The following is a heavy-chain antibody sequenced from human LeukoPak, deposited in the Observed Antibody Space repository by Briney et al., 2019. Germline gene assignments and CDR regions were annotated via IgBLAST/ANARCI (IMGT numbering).Heavy chain of an antibody. J-gene: IGHJ5*02. CDR1: GYSISSGYY. D-gene: IGHD3-10*01. CDR2: IYYSGST. CDR3: ASVIWFGELFPPS. Sequence: SETLSLTCTVSGYSISSGYYWGWIRQPPGKGLEWIGTIYYSGSTYYNPSLKSRVTISVGTSKNQFSLKLSSVTAADTAVYYCASVIWFGELFPPSWGQGTLVTVSS. V-gene: IGHV4-38-2*02.